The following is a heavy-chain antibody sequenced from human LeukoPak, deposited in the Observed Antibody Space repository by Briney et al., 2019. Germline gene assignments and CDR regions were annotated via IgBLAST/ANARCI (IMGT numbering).Heavy chain of an antibody. D-gene: IGHD5-12*01. V-gene: IGHV3-53*01. J-gene: IGHJ4*02. Sequence: GGSLRLSCAASGFTVSSNYMSWVRQAPGKGLECVSVVYSGGATYYADSVKGRFTISRDNSKNTLYLQMNSLRAEDTAVYYCARSVATMRPYFDYWGQGTLVTVSA. CDR1: GFTVSSNY. CDR3: ARSVATMRPYFDY. CDR2: VYSGGAT.